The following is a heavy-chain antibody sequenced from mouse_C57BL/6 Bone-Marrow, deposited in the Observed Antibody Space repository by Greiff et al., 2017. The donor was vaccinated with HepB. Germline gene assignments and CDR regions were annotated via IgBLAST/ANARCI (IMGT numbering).Heavy chain of an antibody. CDR3: ARGDYYGSSGFAY. D-gene: IGHD1-1*01. Sequence: QVQLQQPGAELVMPGASVKLSCKASGYTFTSYWMHWVKQRPGQGLEWIGEIDPSDSYTNYNQKFKGKTTLTVDKSSSTAYMQLSSLTSKDSAVYYCARGDYYGSSGFAYWGQGTLVTVSA. CDR1: GYTFTSYW. CDR2: IDPSDSYT. J-gene: IGHJ3*01. V-gene: IGHV1-69*01.